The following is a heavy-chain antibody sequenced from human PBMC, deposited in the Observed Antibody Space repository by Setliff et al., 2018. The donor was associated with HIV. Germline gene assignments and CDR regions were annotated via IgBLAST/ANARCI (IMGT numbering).Heavy chain of an antibody. CDR2: INPNSGGT. CDR1: GYTFTSYG. D-gene: IGHD6-13*01. J-gene: IGHJ4*02. V-gene: IGHV1-2*04. CDR3: ARAFAAAGTPFDY. Sequence: ASVKVSCKASGYTFTSYGMNWVRQAPGQGLEWMGWINPNSGGTNYAQKFQGWVTMTRDTSISTAYMELSRLRSDDTAVYYCARAFAAAGTPFDYWGQGTLVTVSS.